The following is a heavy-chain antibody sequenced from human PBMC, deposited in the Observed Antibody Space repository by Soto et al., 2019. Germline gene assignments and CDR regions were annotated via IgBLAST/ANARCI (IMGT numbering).Heavy chain of an antibody. CDR3: TRDHYDSSGYYPRFDY. CDR2: INGGNGNT. Sequence: ASVKVSCKASGYTFTSYTMHWVRQAPGQRLEWMGWINGGNGNTKFSQKFLGRVAITRDTSASTAYMELSSLRFEDTAVYYCTRDHYDSSGYYPRFDYWGQGTLVTVSS. CDR1: GYTFTSYT. V-gene: IGHV1-3*01. J-gene: IGHJ4*02. D-gene: IGHD3-22*01.